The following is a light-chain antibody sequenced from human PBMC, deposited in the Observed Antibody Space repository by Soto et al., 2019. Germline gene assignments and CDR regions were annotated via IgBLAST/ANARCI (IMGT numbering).Light chain of an antibody. CDR2: GAS. CDR1: ESVGRH. V-gene: IGKV3-20*01. J-gene: IGKJ4*01. Sequence: ELVWTQSPATRSLSPGERATISRRASESVGRHLAWYHQKPCQAHRLIIYGASRRATGIPDRFSGSGSGTDFTLTISRLEHEDFAVYCCQQYGSSLRVTFGGGTKLDIK. CDR3: QQYGSSLRVT.